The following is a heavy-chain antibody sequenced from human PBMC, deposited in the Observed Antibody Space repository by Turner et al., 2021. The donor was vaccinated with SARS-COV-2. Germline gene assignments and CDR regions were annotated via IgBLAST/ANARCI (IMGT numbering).Heavy chain of an antibody. J-gene: IGHJ6*02. CDR2: ISAYNGNT. D-gene: IGHD3-10*01. CDR1: GYTFASYG. Sequence: QVQLVQSGAEVKKPGASVKVSCKTSGYTFASYGLSWVRQAPGQGLECMGWISAYNGNTNYAQKLQGRVTMSTDTSTSTAYMELRSLRSDDTAVYYCARAYGSGSYGHYYGMDVWGQGTTVTVSS. CDR3: ARAYGSGSYGHYYGMDV. V-gene: IGHV1-18*01.